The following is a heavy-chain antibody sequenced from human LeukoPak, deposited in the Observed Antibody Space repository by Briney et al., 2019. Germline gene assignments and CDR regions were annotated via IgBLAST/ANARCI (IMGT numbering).Heavy chain of an antibody. J-gene: IGHJ6*02. CDR2: IYSGGST. Sequence: GGSLRLSCAASGFTVSSNYMSWVRQAPGKGLEWVSVIYSGGSTYYADSVKGRLTISRDNSKNTLYLQMNSLRAEDTAVYYCASYYGSGSYYPPDVWGQGTTVTVSS. D-gene: IGHD3-10*01. CDR1: GFTVSSNY. V-gene: IGHV3-66*01. CDR3: ASYYGSGSYYPPDV.